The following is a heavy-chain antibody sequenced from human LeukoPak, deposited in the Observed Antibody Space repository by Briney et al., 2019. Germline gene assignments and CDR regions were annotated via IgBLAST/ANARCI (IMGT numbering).Heavy chain of an antibody. J-gene: IGHJ4*02. CDR3: ARDPYSYGNYHFDY. CDR2: ISYDRSNK. Sequence: PGGSLRLSCAASGFTFSSYDMHWVRQAPGKGLEWVAVISYDRSNKYYADSVKGRFTISRDNSKNTLYLQMNSLRAEDTAVYYCARDPYSYGNYHFDYWGQGTLVTVSS. V-gene: IGHV3-30-3*01. D-gene: IGHD5-18*01. CDR1: GFTFSSYD.